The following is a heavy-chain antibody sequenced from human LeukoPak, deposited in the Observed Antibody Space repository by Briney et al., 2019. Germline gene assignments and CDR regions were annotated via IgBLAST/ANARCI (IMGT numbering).Heavy chain of an antibody. D-gene: IGHD3/OR15-3a*01. CDR3: VRGGTGYGNFDY. CDR1: GFTFSSYW. V-gene: IGHV3-74*01. J-gene: IGHJ4*02. Sequence: GGSLRLSCAASGFTFSSYWMHWVRQAPGKGLVWVSRIYTGATYYADSVKGRFTISRDNAKNTLYLQLNSLRAEDTAVYYCVRGGTGYGNFDYWGQGTLVAVSS. CDR2: IYTGAT.